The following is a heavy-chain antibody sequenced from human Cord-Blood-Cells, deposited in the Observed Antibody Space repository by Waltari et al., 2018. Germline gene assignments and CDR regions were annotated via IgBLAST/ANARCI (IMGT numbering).Heavy chain of an antibody. CDR1: GFTFSSYG. D-gene: IGHD6-13*01. CDR2: ISYDGSNK. V-gene: IGHV3-30*18. CDR3: AKEIAAAGSPLDY. Sequence: QVQLVESGGGVVQPGRSLRLSCAASGFTFSSYGMHWVRQAPGNGLEWVAVISYDGSNKYYADSGKGRFTISRDNSKNTLYLQMNSLRAEDTAVYYCAKEIAAAGSPLDYWGQGTLVTVSS. J-gene: IGHJ4*02.